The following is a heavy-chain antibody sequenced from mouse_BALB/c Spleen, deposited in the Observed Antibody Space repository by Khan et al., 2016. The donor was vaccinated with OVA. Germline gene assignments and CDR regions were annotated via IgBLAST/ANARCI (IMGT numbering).Heavy chain of an antibody. CDR3: TRGYGSYVRYYFDY. V-gene: IGHV1-39*01. D-gene: IGHD2-10*02. Sequence: EVQLQQSGPELEKPGASVKISCKASGYSFTGYKMNWVKQSNGKSLEWIGNIDPYYGGATYNQKFKGKATLTVDKSSSTAYMQLKSLTSEDSAVDYCTRGYGSYVRYYFDYWGQGTTLTVSS. J-gene: IGHJ2*01. CDR1: GYSFTGYK. CDR2: IDPYYGGA.